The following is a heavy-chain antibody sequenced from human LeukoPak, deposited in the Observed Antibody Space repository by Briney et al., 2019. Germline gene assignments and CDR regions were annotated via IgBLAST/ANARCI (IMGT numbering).Heavy chain of an antibody. Sequence: PSDTVSHTCTVWGGYISSSSYYWGWIRQPPGKGLEWIGRIYYSGSTYYNPSLKSRVTISVDTYKNKFSLQMRSVTAADTAVYYCARRSTVTPERFDYWGQGTLVTVSS. CDR3: ARRSTVTPERFDY. V-gene: IGHV4-39*01. D-gene: IGHD4-11*01. J-gene: IGHJ4*02. CDR1: GGYISSSSYY. CDR2: IYYSGST.